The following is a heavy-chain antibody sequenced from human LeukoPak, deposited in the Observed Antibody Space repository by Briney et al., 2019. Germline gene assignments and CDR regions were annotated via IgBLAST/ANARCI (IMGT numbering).Heavy chain of an antibody. D-gene: IGHD4-23*01. V-gene: IGHV1-8*01. CDR3: ALKLAIKDYGANDAFDM. J-gene: IGHJ3*02. CDR1: GYTFTNYD. Sequence: ASVKVSCKASGYTFTNYDINWVRQATGQGLEWMGWMNPNSGNTGYAQKFQGRVTMTRNTSISTAYMELSNLRSEDTALYYCALKLAIKDYGANDAFDMWGQGTMVTVSS. CDR2: MNPNSGNT.